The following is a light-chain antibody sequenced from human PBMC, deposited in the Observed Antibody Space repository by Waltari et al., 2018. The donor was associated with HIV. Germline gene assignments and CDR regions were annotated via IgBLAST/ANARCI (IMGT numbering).Light chain of an antibody. CDR1: SSDVGGYNL. Sequence: QSALTQPASVSGSPGQSITISCTGTSSDVGGYNLVSWYQQHPGKAPKLMIYEVSKRPSGVSNRFSGAKSGYTASLTISGLQAEDEADYYCCAYAGSTTYVIFGGGTKLTVL. CDR2: EVS. J-gene: IGLJ2*01. CDR3: CAYAGSTTYVI. V-gene: IGLV2-23*02.